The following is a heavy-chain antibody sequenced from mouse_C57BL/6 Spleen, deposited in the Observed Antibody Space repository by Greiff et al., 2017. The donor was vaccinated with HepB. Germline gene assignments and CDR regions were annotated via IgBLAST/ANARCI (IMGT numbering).Heavy chain of an antibody. CDR3: ARLDYGNYGEGAMDY. V-gene: IGHV5-6*02. J-gene: IGHJ4*01. Sequence: EVKLVESGGDLVKPGGSLKLSCAASGFTFSSYGMSWVRQTPDKRLEWVATISSGGSYTYYPDSVKGRFTISRDNAKNTLYLQMSSLKSEDTAMYYCARLDYGNYGEGAMDYWGQGTSVTVSS. CDR2: ISSGGSYT. CDR1: GFTFSSYG. D-gene: IGHD2-1*01.